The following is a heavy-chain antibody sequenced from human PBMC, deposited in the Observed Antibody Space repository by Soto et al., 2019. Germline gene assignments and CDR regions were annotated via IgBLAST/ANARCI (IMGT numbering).Heavy chain of an antibody. D-gene: IGHD3-10*01. J-gene: IGHJ3*01. V-gene: IGHV2-5*02. CDR1: GFSLATKGVG. Sequence: QITLKESGPTEVKPTETLALTCTFSGFSLATKGVGVGWVRQPPGGALEWIAVIYWDDDRRYNPSLEARIGITNDPSNNQVCLTMTDMDYADRATFYCAHLTIAYGSVVGDESLGVWGQGDVVAVS. CDR3: AHLTIAYGSVVGDESLGV. CDR2: IYWDDDR.